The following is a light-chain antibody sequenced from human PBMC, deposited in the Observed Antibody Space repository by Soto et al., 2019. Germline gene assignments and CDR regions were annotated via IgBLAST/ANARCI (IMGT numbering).Light chain of an antibody. V-gene: IGKV1-33*01. J-gene: IGKJ5*01. CDR2: DAS. CDR3: QQYENLPT. CDR1: QNINNY. Sequence: DIQMTQSPSSLSASVGDRVTITCQASQNINNYLNWDQQKPGRAPKLLIYDASNLEAGVPSRFRGNGSGTDFTFTLSRLNHEDTATYYCQQYENLPTCGQGTRLESK.